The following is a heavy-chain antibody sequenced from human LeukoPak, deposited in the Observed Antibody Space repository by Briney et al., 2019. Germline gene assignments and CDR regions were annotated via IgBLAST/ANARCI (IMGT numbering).Heavy chain of an antibody. Sequence: GGSLRLSCAASGFTFSSYSMNWVRQAPGKGLEWVSSISSSSSYIYYADSVKGRFTISRDNAKNSLYLQMNSLRAEDTAVYYCASGGDWTVVTFYWYFDLWGRGTLVTVSS. D-gene: IGHD4-23*01. CDR1: GFTFSSYS. V-gene: IGHV3-21*01. CDR3: ASGGDWTVVTFYWYFDL. CDR2: ISSSSSYI. J-gene: IGHJ2*01.